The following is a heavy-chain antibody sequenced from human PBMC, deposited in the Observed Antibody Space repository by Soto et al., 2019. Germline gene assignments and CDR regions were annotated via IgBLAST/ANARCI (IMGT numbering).Heavy chain of an antibody. Sequence: ASVKVSCKASGGTFSSYTISWVRQAPGQGLEWMGIINPSGGSTSYAQKFQGRVTMTRDTSTSTVYMELSSLRSEDTAVYYCARGERVGATRGNSDAFDIWGQ. CDR1: GGTFSSYT. CDR3: ARGERVGATRGNSDAFDI. V-gene: IGHV1-46*01. J-gene: IGHJ3*02. D-gene: IGHD1-26*01. CDR2: INPSGGST.